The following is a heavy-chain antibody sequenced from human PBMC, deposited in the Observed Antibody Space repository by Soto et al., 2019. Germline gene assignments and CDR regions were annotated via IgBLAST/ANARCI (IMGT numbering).Heavy chain of an antibody. CDR2: ISAYNGNT. J-gene: IGHJ4*02. CDR3: ERANDPRYCSSTSCLGEIDY. Sequence: ASVKVSCKASGYTFTSYGISWVRQAPGQGLEWMGWISAYNGNTNYAQKLQGRVTMTTDKSTSTAYMELRSLRSDDTAVYYCERANDPRYCSSTSCLGEIDYWGQGTLVTVSS. CDR1: GYTFTSYG. V-gene: IGHV1-18*01. D-gene: IGHD2-2*01.